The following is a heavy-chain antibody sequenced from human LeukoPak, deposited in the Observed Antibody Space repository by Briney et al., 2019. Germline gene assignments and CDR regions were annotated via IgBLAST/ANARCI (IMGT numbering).Heavy chain of an antibody. V-gene: IGHV1-18*01. CDR2: ISAYNGNT. D-gene: IGHD3-10*01. CDR3: ARDRRYYGSGSSFDY. Sequence: GASVKVSCKASGYTFTSYGISWVRQAPGQGLEWMGWISAYNGNTNYAQKLQGRVTMTTDTSTSTAYMELSSLRSEDTAVYYCARDRRYYGSGSSFDYWGQGTLVTVSS. CDR1: GYTFTSYG. J-gene: IGHJ4*02.